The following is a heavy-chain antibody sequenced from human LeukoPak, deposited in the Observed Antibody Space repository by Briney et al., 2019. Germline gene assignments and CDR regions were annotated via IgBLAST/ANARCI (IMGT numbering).Heavy chain of an antibody. D-gene: IGHD3-3*01. CDR2: INPNSGGT. J-gene: IGHJ4*02. V-gene: IGHV1-2*02. Sequence: GASVKVSCKASGYTFTGYCMHWVRQAPGQGLEWMGWINPNSGGTNYAQKFQGRVTMIRDTSISTAYMELSRLRSDDTAVYYCARSPLTIFGPSAIDYWGQGTLVTVSS. CDR1: GYTFTGYC. CDR3: ARSPLTIFGPSAIDY.